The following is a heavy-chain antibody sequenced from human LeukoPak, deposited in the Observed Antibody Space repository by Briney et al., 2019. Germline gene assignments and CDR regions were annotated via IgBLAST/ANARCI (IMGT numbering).Heavy chain of an antibody. CDR1: GGSFSGYY. CDR2: INHSGGT. CDR3: ARGSFPPYYDYGMDV. V-gene: IGHV4-34*01. J-gene: IGHJ6*02. Sequence: SETLSLTCAVYGGSFSGYYWSWIRQPPGKGLEWIGEINHSGGTSYSPSLKSRVAISLDTSKNQFSLKLNSVTAADTAMYYCARGSFPPYYDYGMDVWGQGTTVTVSS. D-gene: IGHD2-21*01.